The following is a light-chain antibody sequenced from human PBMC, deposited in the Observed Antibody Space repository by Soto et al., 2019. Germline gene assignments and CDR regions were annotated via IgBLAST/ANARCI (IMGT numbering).Light chain of an antibody. CDR3: QQTFGKPLVT. CDR2: AAS. Sequence: GDRVTITCRASRGISNHLAWYQQKPGKAPRLLIYAASRLQSGVPSRFSGTGSGTDFTLTISSLQPEDFAIYYCQQTFGKPLVTFGQGTRLE. V-gene: IGKV1-39*01. J-gene: IGKJ5*01. CDR1: RGISNH.